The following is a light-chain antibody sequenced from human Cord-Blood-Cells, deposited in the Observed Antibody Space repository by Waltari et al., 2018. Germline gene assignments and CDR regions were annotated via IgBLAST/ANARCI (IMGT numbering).Light chain of an antibody. Sequence: DIVMTQSPDSLAVSLGERATINCKSSQSVLYSSNNKNYLAWYQQKPGQPPKLLIYWASTRECGVPDRFSGSGSGTDFTLTISCLQAEDVAVYYCKQYYSTPYTFGQGTKLEIK. J-gene: IGKJ2*01. CDR3: KQYYSTPYT. CDR2: WAS. CDR1: QSVLYSSNNKNY. V-gene: IGKV4-1*01.